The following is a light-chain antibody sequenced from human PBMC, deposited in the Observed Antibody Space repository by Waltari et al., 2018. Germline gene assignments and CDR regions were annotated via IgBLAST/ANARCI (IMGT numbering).Light chain of an antibody. Sequence: QSVLTQPPSASGTPGQRVTISCSGSSSNIGTNTVNWYVQLPEMAPKLLLYSDDKRPSGVPNRISGSKSGNSASLAISVLQSEDEADYYCATWDDGLNGPEFGGGTKLTVL. V-gene: IGLV1-44*01. CDR3: ATWDDGLNGPE. CDR2: SDD. J-gene: IGLJ3*02. CDR1: SSNIGTNT.